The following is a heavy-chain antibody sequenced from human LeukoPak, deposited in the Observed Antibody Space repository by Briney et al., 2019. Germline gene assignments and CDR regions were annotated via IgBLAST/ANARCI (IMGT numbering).Heavy chain of an antibody. V-gene: IGHV1-8*02. CDR2: MNPNSGNT. D-gene: IGHD6-13*01. CDR1: GYTFTGYY. Sequence: GASVKVSCKASGYTFTGYYMHWVRQAPGQGLEWMGWMNPNSGNTGYAQKFQGRVTMTRNTSISTAYMELSSLRSEDTAVYYCARVGSFHNYFDYWGQGTLVTVSS. CDR3: ARVGSFHNYFDY. J-gene: IGHJ4*02.